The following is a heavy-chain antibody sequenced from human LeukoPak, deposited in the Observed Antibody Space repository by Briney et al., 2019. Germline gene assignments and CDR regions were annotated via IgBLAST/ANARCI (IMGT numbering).Heavy chain of an antibody. CDR1: GFTFNLYA. CDR3: ANSKVADFHY. Sequence: EGSLRLSCTASGFTFNLYAMTWVRQAPGKGLEWVSAITGSGGSTYYADSVKGRFTISRDNSKNTVYLQMNSLRVDDTAVYYCANSKVADFHYWGQGTRVTVSS. CDR2: ITGSGGST. D-gene: IGHD6-19*01. J-gene: IGHJ4*02. V-gene: IGHV3-23*01.